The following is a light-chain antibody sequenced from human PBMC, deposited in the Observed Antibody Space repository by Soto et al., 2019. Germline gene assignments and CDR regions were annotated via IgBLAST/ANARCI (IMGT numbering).Light chain of an antibody. Sequence: FMLTQPHSVSESPGKTVTISCTRSGGSIASNYVQWYQQRPGSAPTTVIYEDNQGPSGVSDRFSGSIDSSSNSASLTISGLETEDEADYYCQSYDTTNVVFGGGTKLTVL. CDR3: QSYDTTNVV. J-gene: IGLJ3*02. V-gene: IGLV6-57*04. CDR2: EDN. CDR1: GGSIASNY.